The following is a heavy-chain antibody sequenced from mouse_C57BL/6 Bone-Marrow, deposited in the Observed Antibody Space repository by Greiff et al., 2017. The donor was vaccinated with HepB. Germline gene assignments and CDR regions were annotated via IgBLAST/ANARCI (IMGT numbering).Heavy chain of an antibody. J-gene: IGHJ4*01. V-gene: IGHV2-9-1*01. CDR3: ARKREGYGNSLYAMDY. CDR2: IWTGGGT. D-gene: IGHD2-1*01. CDR1: GFSLTSYA. Sequence: VKLVESGPGLVAPSQSLSITCTVSGFSLTSYAISWVRQPPGKGLEWLGVIWTGGGTNYNSALKSRLSISKDNSKSQVFLKMNSLQNDDTARYYCARKREGYGNSLYAMDYWGQGTSVTVSS.